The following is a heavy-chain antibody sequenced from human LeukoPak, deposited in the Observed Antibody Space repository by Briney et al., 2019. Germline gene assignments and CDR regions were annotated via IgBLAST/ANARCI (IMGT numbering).Heavy chain of an antibody. D-gene: IGHD4-17*01. J-gene: IGHJ3*02. CDR1: GFTVSSNY. V-gene: IGHV3-66*01. CDR3: AKDPNGDYIGAFDI. CDR2: IYSGGST. Sequence: GGSLRLSCAASGFTVSSNYMSWVRQAPGKGLEWVSVIYSGGSTYYADSVKGRFTISRDNSKNTLYLQMNSLRAEDTAVYYCAKDPNGDYIGAFDIWGQGTMVTVSS.